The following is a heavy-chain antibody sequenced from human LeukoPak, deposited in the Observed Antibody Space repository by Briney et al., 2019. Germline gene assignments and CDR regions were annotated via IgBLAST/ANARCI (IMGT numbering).Heavy chain of an antibody. V-gene: IGHV3-23*01. CDR1: GFTFSDYY. CDR3: AKGRRVIVVVPAARQGGAYYFDY. CDR2: ISGSGGST. J-gene: IGHJ4*02. Sequence: PGGSLRLSCAASGFTFSDYYMSWIRQAPGKGLEWVSAISGSGGSTYYADSVKGRFTISRDNSENTLYLQMNSLRAEDTAVYYCAKGRRVIVVVPAARQGGAYYFDYWGQGTLVTVSS. D-gene: IGHD2-2*01.